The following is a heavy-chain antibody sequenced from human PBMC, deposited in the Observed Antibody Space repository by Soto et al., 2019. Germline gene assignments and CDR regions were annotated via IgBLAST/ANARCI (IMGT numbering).Heavy chain of an antibody. J-gene: IGHJ5*02. D-gene: IGHD3-3*02. CDR3: AGHSLALRKNIWFNP. Sequence: PSETLSLTCTVSGDSINSGDFYWGWNRQPPGKGREWSGSIYYLGSSYYNPSLKRRGTMSVDTSKNQFSLRLGSVTAADTALYFCAGHSLALRKNIWFNPWGQGSRVTVSS. CDR1: GDSINSGDFY. V-gene: IGHV4-39*01. CDR2: IYYLGSS.